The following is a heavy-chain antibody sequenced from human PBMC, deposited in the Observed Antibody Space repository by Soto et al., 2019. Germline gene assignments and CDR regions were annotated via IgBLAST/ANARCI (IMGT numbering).Heavy chain of an antibody. CDR1: SGSISSTGYY. Sequence: PSETLSLTCTVSSGSISSTGYYWGWIRQPPGKGQEWIGSMYFTGSTYYNPSLKSRVTISVDASKNQVSLKLSSVTAPDTAVYYCARHFGYNYGHVGYWGQGALVTVSS. J-gene: IGHJ4*02. D-gene: IGHD5-18*01. V-gene: IGHV4-39*01. CDR3: ARHFGYNYGHVGY. CDR2: MYFTGST.